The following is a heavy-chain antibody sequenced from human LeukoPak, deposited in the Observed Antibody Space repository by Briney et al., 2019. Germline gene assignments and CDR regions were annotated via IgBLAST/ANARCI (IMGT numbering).Heavy chain of an antibody. V-gene: IGHV3-74*01. CDR3: ARAGGGDSRMAYDP. CDR2: MNIDGSSI. CDR1: GFTYSDYW. D-gene: IGHD6-13*01. Sequence: PGGSLRLSCAVSGFTYSDYWMYWFRQAPGEGLVWVSRMNIDGSSINYAGSVKGRFTMSRDNAKNTLYLQMNSLRVEDTAVYYCARAGGGDSRMAYDPWGQGTLVTVSS. J-gene: IGHJ5*02.